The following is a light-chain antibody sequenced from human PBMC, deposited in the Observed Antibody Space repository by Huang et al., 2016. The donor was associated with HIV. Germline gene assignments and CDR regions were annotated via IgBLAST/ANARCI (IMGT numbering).Light chain of an antibody. CDR2: GAS. CDR1: QTVSTN. V-gene: IGKV3-15*01. CDR3: QQYHNWPPLT. Sequence: EIVMTQSPATLSVSPGESATLSCRASQTVSTNLAWYQQNPGQAPRLLIYGASTRATAIPTRFSGSGSGTEFTLTISSLQSEDFAIYYCQQYHNWPPLTFGGGTKVEIK. J-gene: IGKJ4*01.